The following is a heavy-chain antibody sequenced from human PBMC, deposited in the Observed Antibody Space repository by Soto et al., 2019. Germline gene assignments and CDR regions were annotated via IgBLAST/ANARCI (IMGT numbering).Heavy chain of an antibody. V-gene: IGHV3-66*01. CDR2: INSGGST. J-gene: IGHJ6*02. D-gene: IGHD2-2*01. CDR3: AREGLSETYYSYCGMDV. CDR1: GFTVSSNY. Sequence: EVQLVESGGGLVQPGGSLRLPRAASGFTVSSNYMSWVRQAPGKGLEWVSVINSGGSTYYADSVKGRFTISRDNSKNTLYLQMNSLRAEDTAVYYCAREGLSETYYSYCGMDVWGQGTTVTVSS.